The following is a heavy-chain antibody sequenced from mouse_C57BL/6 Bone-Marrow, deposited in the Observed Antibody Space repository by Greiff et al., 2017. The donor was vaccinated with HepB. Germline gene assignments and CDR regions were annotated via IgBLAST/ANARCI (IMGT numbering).Heavy chain of an antibody. CDR2: IDPNSGGT. Sequence: QVHVKQPGAELVKPGASVKLSCKASGYTFTSYWMHWVKQRPGRGLEWIGRIDPNSGGTKYNEKFKSKATLTVDKPSSTAYMQLSSLTSEDSAVYYCASYGNLYYYAMDYWGQGTSVTVSS. CDR3: ASYGNLYYYAMDY. D-gene: IGHD2-1*01. CDR1: GYTFTSYW. J-gene: IGHJ4*01. V-gene: IGHV1-72*01.